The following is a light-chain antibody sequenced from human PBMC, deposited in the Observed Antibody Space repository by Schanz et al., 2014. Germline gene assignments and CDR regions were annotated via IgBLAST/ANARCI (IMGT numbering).Light chain of an antibody. J-gene: IGLJ2*01. CDR3: TAYAGSNNLL. CDR2: DVS. Sequence: QSALTQPASVSGSPGQSITISCTGTSRDVGSYNFVSWYQHHPGKAPKLMIFDVSNRPSGVSNRFSGSKSGNTASLTISGLQAEDEADYYCTAYAGSNNLLFGGGTKLTVL. V-gene: IGLV2-14*03. CDR1: SRDVGSYNF.